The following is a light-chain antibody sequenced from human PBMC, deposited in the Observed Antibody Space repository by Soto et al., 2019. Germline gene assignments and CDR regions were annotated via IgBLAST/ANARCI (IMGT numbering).Light chain of an antibody. Sequence: EIFLTQSPATLSLSPGERASLSCRASQSVTTHLAWYQQKPGQAPRLLIYDASTRATGIPARFSGSGSGTDFTLTISSLEPEDFAVYYCQQRSNWPPIITFGPGTRLDLK. CDR2: DAS. V-gene: IGKV3-11*01. CDR3: QQRSNWPPIIT. J-gene: IGKJ3*01. CDR1: QSVTTH.